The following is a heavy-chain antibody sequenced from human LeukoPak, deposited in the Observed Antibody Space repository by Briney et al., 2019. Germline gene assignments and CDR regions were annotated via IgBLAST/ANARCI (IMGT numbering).Heavy chain of an antibody. CDR1: GFTFSSYG. D-gene: IGHD2-2*01. CDR3: AKGRIVVVPAAFDY. CDR2: ISYDGGNK. V-gene: IGHV3-30*18. J-gene: IGHJ4*02. Sequence: SGGSLRLSCAASGFTFSSYGMHWVRQAPGKGLEWVAVISYDGGNKYYADSVKGRFTISRDNSKNTLYLQMNSLRAEDTAVYYCAKGRIVVVPAAFDYWGQGTLVTVSS.